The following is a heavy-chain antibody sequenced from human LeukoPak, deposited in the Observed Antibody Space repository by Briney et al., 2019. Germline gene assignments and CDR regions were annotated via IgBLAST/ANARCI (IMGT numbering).Heavy chain of an antibody. CDR3: ARSTWGSSGYYYATDY. CDR2: INPNSGGA. Sequence: ASVKVSCKASGYTFTGYYMHWVRHAPGQGLEWMGWINPNSGGANYAQKFQGRVTMTRDTSISTAYMELSRLRSDDTAVYYCARSTWGSSGYYYATDYWGQGTLVTVSS. D-gene: IGHD3-22*01. V-gene: IGHV1-2*02. J-gene: IGHJ4*02. CDR1: GYTFTGYY.